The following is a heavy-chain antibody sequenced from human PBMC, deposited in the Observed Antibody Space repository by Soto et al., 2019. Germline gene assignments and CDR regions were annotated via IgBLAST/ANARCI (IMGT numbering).Heavy chain of an antibody. V-gene: IGHV3-23*01. CDR2: ISGSGGST. D-gene: IGHD4-17*01. CDR1: GFTFSSYA. CDR3: GKVRLAGAGPPRSYGVFFDY. J-gene: IGHJ4*02. Sequence: GGSLRLSCAASGFTFSSYAMSWVRQAPGKGLEWVSAISGSGGSTYYADSVKGRFTISRDNSKNTLYLQMNSLRAEDTAVYYCGKVRLAGAGPPRSYGVFFDYGGGGTLVTVP.